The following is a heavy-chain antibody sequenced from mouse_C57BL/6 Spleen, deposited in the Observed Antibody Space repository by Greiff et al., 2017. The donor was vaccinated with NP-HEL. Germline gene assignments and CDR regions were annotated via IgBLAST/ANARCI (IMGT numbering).Heavy chain of an antibody. CDR1: GFNIKDDY. D-gene: IGHD2-12*01. CDR2: IDPENGDT. J-gene: IGHJ3*01. CDR3: TTGHYRGFAY. V-gene: IGHV14-4*01. Sequence: EVQLQQSGAELVRPGASVKLSCTASGFNIKDDYMHWVKQRPEQGLEWIGWIDPENGDTEYASKFQGKATITADTSSNTAYLQLSSLTSEDTAVYYCTTGHYRGFAYWGQGTLVTVSA.